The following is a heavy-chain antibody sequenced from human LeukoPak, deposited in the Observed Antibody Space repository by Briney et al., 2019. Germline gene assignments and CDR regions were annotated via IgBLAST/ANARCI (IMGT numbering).Heavy chain of an antibody. J-gene: IGHJ4*02. Sequence: GGSLRLSCAASGFTSGSHWMSWVRQAPGKGLEWVAFIRYDGSNKYYADSVKGRFTISRDNSKNTLYLQMNSLRAEDTAVYYCAKAVYSSSWVDYWGQGTLVTVSS. CDR2: IRYDGSNK. CDR1: GFTSGSHW. V-gene: IGHV3-30*02. D-gene: IGHD6-6*01. CDR3: AKAVYSSSWVDY.